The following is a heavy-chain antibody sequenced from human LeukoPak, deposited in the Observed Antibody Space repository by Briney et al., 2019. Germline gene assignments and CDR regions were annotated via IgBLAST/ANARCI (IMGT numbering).Heavy chain of an antibody. D-gene: IGHD3-10*01. J-gene: IGHJ6*03. V-gene: IGHV3-30*02. CDR3: AKETWYPRGVIGYYYMDV. CDR1: GFTFSSYG. Sequence: GRSLRLSCAASGFTFSSYGMHWVRQAPGKGLEWVAFIRYDGSNKYYADSVKGRFTISRDNSKNTLYLQMNSLRAEDTAVYYCAKETWYPRGVIGYYYMDVWGKGTTVTISS. CDR2: IRYDGSNK.